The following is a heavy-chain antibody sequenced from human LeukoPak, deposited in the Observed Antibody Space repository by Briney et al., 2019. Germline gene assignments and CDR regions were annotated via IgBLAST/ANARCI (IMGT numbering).Heavy chain of an antibody. CDR3: ARGRTGYQLLPTKKDYSYYYIDV. D-gene: IGHD2-2*01. J-gene: IGHJ6*03. CDR2: INHGGST. CDR1: GGSSSDYF. V-gene: IGHV4-34*01. Sequence: SETLSLTCAVYGGSSSDYFWSWIRQPPGKGLEWIGEINHGGSTNYNPSLKSRITISVDTSKNQFSLKLSSMTAADTAVYYCARGRTGYQLLPTKKDYSYYYIDVWGKGTTVTVSS.